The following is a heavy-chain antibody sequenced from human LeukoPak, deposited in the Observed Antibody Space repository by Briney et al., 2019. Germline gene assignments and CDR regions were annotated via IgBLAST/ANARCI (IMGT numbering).Heavy chain of an antibody. CDR3: ATDSVLDFWSDDVLVY. Sequence: PGGCLRLSCASSGFTHSIYAMHWVRQAPGKGLEGVAVISYEGSNKYYADSVGSRFTTSTDNTKNTLYLQMRSRRAEDAAVYYCATDSVLDFWSDDVLVYWGQGTLVTVSS. D-gene: IGHD3-3*01. J-gene: IGHJ4*02. CDR2: ISYEGSNK. V-gene: IGHV3-30-3*01. CDR1: GFTHSIYA.